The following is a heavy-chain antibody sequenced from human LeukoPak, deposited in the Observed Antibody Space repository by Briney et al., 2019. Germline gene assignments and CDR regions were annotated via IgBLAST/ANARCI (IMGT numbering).Heavy chain of an antibody. CDR1: GFTFSSYG. J-gene: IGHJ4*02. Sequence: GGSLRLSCAASGFTFSSYGMHWVRQAPGKGLEWVALISYDGSNKYYADSVKGRFTISRDNSKNTLYLQMNSLRAEDTAVYYCANENYYGSGSYPDYWGQGTLVTVSS. CDR2: ISYDGSNK. CDR3: ANENYYGSGSYPDY. V-gene: IGHV3-30*18. D-gene: IGHD3-10*01.